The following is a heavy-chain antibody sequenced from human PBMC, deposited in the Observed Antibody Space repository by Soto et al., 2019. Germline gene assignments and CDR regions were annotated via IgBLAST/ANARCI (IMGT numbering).Heavy chain of an antibody. V-gene: IGHV1-2*04. J-gene: IGHJ6*02. CDR2: INPNSGGT. Sequence: QVQLVQSGAEVKKPGASVKVSCKASGYTFTGYYMHWVRQAPGQGLEWMGWINPNSGGTNYEQKFQGWVTMTRDTSTSTAYMELSRLRSDDTAVYYCARVFRGYGMDVWGQGTTVTVSS. CDR3: ARVFRGYGMDV. CDR1: GYTFTGYY.